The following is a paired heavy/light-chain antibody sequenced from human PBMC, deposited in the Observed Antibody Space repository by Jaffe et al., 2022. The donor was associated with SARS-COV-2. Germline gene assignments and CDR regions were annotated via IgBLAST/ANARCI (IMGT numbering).Light chain of an antibody. CDR1: SLRTYS. CDR3: ASRESSGKVV. V-gene: IGLV3-19*01. CDR2: DKK. Sequence: SSELTQDPAVSVDLRQTVRITCQGDSLRTYSASWYQQMPGQAPILVIYDKKIRPSGIPDRFSGSSSGNTASLTITGAQAEDEADYYCASRESSGKVVFGSGTKVTVL. J-gene: IGLJ1*01.
Heavy chain of an antibody. J-gene: IGHJ6*02. D-gene: IGHD3-16*01. CDR1: GYTFTSQA. CDR3: ARQSFHSFGGDMDV. V-gene: IGHV7-4-1*02. Sequence: QVQLVQSGSELKKPGASVTVSCKASGYTFTSQAINWVRQAPGQGLEWMGWINTNTGNPTYVQGFTGRVVFSLDTSVSTAYLQISGLKAEDTAVYFCARQSFHSFGGDMDVWGQGTLVTVSS. CDR2: INTNTGNP.